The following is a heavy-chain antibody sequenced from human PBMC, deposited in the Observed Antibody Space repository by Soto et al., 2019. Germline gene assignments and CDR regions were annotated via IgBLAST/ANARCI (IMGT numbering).Heavy chain of an antibody. V-gene: IGHV3-23*01. CDR1: GFIFENFG. CDR3: ARELGQKFDY. CDR2: ISGSGFKK. Sequence: PGGSLRLSCAASGFIFENFGMSWVRQAPGKGLEWISSISGSGFKKYYADSVKGRFTISRDNSKSTVYLQMNSLRTEDTAVYYCARELGQKFDYWGQGTLVTVSS. J-gene: IGHJ4*02.